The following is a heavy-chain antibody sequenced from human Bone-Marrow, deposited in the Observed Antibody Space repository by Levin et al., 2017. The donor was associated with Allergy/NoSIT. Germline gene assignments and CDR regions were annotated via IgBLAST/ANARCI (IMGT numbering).Heavy chain of an antibody. Sequence: GGSLRLSCAASGFTFSSYWMHWVRQAPGKGLVWVSRINSDGSSTSYADSVKGRFTISRDNAKNTLYLQMNSLRAEDTAVYYCARDRYYYDSSGYLNGGYFDYWGQGTLVTVSS. CDR1: GFTFSSYW. CDR3: ARDRYYYDSSGYLNGGYFDY. CDR2: INSDGSST. D-gene: IGHD3-22*01. V-gene: IGHV3-74*01. J-gene: IGHJ4*02.